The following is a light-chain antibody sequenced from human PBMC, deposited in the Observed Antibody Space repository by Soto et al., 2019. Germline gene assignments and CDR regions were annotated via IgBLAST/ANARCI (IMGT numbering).Light chain of an antibody. V-gene: IGLV1-44*01. CDR1: NSNIGSNT. CDR2: RND. CDR3: AAWDNNLDGWV. Sequence: QSALTQPPSASATPGQRVTISCSGSNSNIGSNTVNWYQILPGKAPQLLISRNDQRPSGVPERFSGSKSGTSASLGISGLQSDDEADYYCAAWDNNLDGWVFGGGTKVTVL. J-gene: IGLJ3*02.